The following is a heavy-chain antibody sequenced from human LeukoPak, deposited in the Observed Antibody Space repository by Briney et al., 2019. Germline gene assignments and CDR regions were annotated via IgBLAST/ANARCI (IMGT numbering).Heavy chain of an antibody. Sequence: PGGSLRLSCAVSGFTFSSYEMNWVRQAPGKGLEWVSYISSSGSTIYYTDSEKALFTICRDNPKNSLYLQMNSLRAEDTAVYYCARDGGYCSGGSCYSGEYYYYGMDVWGQGNTVTVSS. CDR1: GFTFSSYE. V-gene: IGHV3-48*03. CDR3: ARDGGYCSGGSCYSGEYYYYGMDV. D-gene: IGHD2-15*01. J-gene: IGHJ6*02. CDR2: ISSSGSTI.